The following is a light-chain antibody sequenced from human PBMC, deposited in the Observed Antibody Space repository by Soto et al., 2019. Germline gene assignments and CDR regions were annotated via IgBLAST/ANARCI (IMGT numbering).Light chain of an antibody. CDR2: GDS. Sequence: QSVLTQPPSVSGAPGQRVTISCTGSSSNIGAGYDVHWYQQLPGTAPKLLIYGDSNRPSGVPDRFSGSRSGTSASLAITGLQAEDEADYYCQSYDSSLSASVFGTGTXVTVL. CDR1: SSNIGAGYD. J-gene: IGLJ1*01. V-gene: IGLV1-40*01. CDR3: QSYDSSLSASV.